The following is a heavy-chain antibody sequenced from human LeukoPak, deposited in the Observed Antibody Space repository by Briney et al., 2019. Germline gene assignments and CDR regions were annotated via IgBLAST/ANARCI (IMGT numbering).Heavy chain of an antibody. CDR1: GFTLSNAW. CDR2: IKSKTDGGTT. D-gene: IGHD3-3*01. J-gene: IGHJ6*03. Sequence: GGSLRLSCAASGFTLSNAWMSWVRQAPGKGLEWVGRIKSKTDGGTTDYAAPVKGRFTISRDDSKNTLYLQMNSLKTEDTAVYYCTTLGVGWSGYYLFYYYYYMDVWGKGTTVTVSS. V-gene: IGHV3-15*01. CDR3: TTLGVGWSGYYLFYYYYYMDV.